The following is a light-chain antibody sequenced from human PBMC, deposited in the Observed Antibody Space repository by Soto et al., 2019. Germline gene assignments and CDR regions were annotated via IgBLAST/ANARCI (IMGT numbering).Light chain of an antibody. CDR2: KAS. J-gene: IGKJ1*01. V-gene: IGKV1-5*03. CDR3: QQYNNYWT. CDR1: QSISTL. Sequence: DIQMTQSPSTLSASVGDRVTITCRASQSISTLLAWYQQKPGKAPMLLIYKASTLESGVPSRFSGSGSGTEFTLAISSLQPDDFATYHCQQYNNYWTFGQGTKVEIK.